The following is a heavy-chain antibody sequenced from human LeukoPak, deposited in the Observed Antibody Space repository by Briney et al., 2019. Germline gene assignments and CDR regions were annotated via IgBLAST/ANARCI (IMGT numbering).Heavy chain of an antibody. CDR2: ISYDGSNK. D-gene: IGHD3-10*02. V-gene: IGHV3-30*18. CDR1: GFTFSSYA. Sequence: GGSLRLSCAASGFTFSSYAMHWVRQAPGQGLEWLAIISYDGSNKYYADSVKGRFTISRDNAKNSLYLQMNSLRAEDTAVYYCAELGITMIGGVWGKGTTVTISS. CDR3: AELGITMIGGV. J-gene: IGHJ6*04.